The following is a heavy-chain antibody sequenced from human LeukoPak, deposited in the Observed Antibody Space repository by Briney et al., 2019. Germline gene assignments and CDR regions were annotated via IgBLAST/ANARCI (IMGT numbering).Heavy chain of an antibody. CDR2: ISYSGST. CDR3: AREKAPIGYDLLTGYFPY. J-gene: IGHJ4*02. D-gene: IGHD3-9*01. Sequence: SETLSLTCTVSGDSINSSLYYWGWIRQPPGKGLQWIGSISYSGSTDYNPSLKSRVTISVDTSKNQFSLKLSSVTAADSAIYYCAREKAPIGYDLLTGYFPYWGQGTLVTVSS. CDR1: GDSINSSLYY. V-gene: IGHV4-39*07.